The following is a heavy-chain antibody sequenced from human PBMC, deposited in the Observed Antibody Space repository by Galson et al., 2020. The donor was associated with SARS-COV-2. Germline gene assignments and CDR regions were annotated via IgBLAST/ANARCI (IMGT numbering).Heavy chain of an antibody. CDR2: IIPIFGTA. Sequence: ASVKVSCKASGGTFSSYAISWVRQAPGQGLEWMGRIIPIFGTANYAQKFQGRVTITADKSTSTAYMELSSLRSEDTAVYYCARDRGDPYYYYDYYRDVCVKGTRVTFSS. CDR1: GGTFSSYA. D-gene: IGHD4-17*01. V-gene: IGHV1-69*06. J-gene: IGHJ6*03. CDR3: ARDRGDPYYYYDYYRDV.